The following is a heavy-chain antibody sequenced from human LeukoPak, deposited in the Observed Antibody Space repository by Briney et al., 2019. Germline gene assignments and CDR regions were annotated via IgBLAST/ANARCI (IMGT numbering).Heavy chain of an antibody. D-gene: IGHD6-19*01. Sequence: SETLSLTCAVSGYSISSGNYWDWIRQPPGKGLEWIGEINHSGSTNYNPSLKSRVTISVDTSKNQFSLKLSSVTAADTAVYYCARILPRSVKQWQPFEYWGQGTLVTVSS. V-gene: IGHV4-38-2*01. J-gene: IGHJ4*02. CDR1: GYSISSGNY. CDR2: INHSGST. CDR3: ARILPRSVKQWQPFEY.